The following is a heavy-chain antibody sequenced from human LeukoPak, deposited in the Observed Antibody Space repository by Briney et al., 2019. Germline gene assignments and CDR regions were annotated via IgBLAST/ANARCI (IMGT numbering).Heavy chain of an antibody. J-gene: IGHJ3*02. V-gene: IGHV1-2*02. Sequence: SVKVSRKASRYTLTGYYMHGVRPPPCRGGDGMSWINSKSCGKHYPQKLQGRVTIHRDTFISTDYMELIMLRSDDTAVYYCAIFHNKEKYQLLYFSAFDIWGQGTMVTVSS. CDR2: INSKSCGK. CDR3: AIFHNKEKYQLLYFSAFDI. D-gene: IGHD2-2*02. CDR1: RYTLTGYY.